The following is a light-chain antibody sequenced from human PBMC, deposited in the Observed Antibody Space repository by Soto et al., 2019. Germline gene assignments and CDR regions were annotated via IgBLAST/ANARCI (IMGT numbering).Light chain of an antibody. Sequence: DIVMTQSPLSLPVTPGEPASISCRSSQSLLNSNGYNCLEWYLQKPGQSPQLLIYLGSNRASGVPDRFSGSGSGTDFTPKISRVEAEDVGVYFCMQSLQTPLTFGQGTKVDI. J-gene: IGKJ1*01. CDR2: LGS. V-gene: IGKV2-28*01. CDR3: MQSLQTPLT. CDR1: QSLLNSNGYNC.